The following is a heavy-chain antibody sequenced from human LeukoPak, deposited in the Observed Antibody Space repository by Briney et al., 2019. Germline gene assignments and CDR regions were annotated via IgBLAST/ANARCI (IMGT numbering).Heavy chain of an antibody. D-gene: IGHD2-2*01. CDR3: ARSISGIYCSSTSCYDWFDS. J-gene: IGHJ5*01. CDR2: FNPNSGGT. Sequence: ASVKVCCNSSGYNFTCYYMHRVRQAPGQGQEWMGCFNPNSGGTNYAQKFHGRVTMTRDTSISTGYMELSRLRSDDTAVYYCARSISGIYCSSTSCYDWFDSWGQGTLVTASS. V-gene: IGHV1-2*02. CDR1: GYNFTCYY.